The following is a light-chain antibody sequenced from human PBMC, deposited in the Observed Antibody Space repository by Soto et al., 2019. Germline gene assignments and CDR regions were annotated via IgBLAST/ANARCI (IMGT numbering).Light chain of an antibody. CDR2: ATS. CDR1: QTVSTY. CDR3: QQSYSSPMT. Sequence: DIKRTQLQSLLSASVGDSVTINCQTSQTVSTYLNWYQQKPGKAPRLLIYATSSLQSGVPSTFSGSGSGTDFTLTINNLQPEDFVTYYCQQSYSSPMTFGQGTRLEIK. V-gene: IGKV1-39*01. J-gene: IGKJ5*01.